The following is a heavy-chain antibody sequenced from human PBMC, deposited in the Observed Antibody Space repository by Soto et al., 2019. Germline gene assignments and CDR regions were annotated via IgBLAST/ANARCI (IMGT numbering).Heavy chain of an antibody. CDR3: ARRGGTGITGTDAFDI. CDR1: GFTFSDYY. Sequence: GGSLRLSCAASGFTFSDYYMSWIRQAPGKGLEWVSYISISGSTIYYADSVKGRFTISRDNAKNSLYLQMNSLRAEDTAVYYCARRGGTGITGTDAFDIWGQGTMVTVSS. D-gene: IGHD1-20*01. V-gene: IGHV3-11*01. CDR2: ISISGSTI. J-gene: IGHJ3*02.